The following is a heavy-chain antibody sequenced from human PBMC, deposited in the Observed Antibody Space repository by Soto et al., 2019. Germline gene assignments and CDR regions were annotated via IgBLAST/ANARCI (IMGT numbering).Heavy chain of an antibody. D-gene: IGHD2-15*01. CDR3: VRTSLVVAAATREDY. J-gene: IGHJ4*02. V-gene: IGHV3-74*01. CDR1: GFTFSRYW. CDR2: INSDGSST. Sequence: EVQLVESGGGLVQPGGSLRLACAASGFTFSRYWMHWVLQAPGKRLVWVSRINSDGSSTSYADSVKGRFTISRENAKNTLYLQMNSLRAEDTAVYYGVRTSLVVAAATREDYWGQGTLVTVSS.